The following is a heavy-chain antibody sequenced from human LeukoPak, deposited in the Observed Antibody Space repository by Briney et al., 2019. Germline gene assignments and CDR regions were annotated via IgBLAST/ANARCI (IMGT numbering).Heavy chain of an antibody. D-gene: IGHD6-13*01. CDR2: ITRKGDST. V-gene: IGHV3-64*02. J-gene: IGHJ4*02. CDR1: GFTFSTYA. Sequence: GGSLRLSCAASGFTFSTYAMHWVRQAPGKGLEYVPGITRKGDSTYYADSVKGRFTISRDNSKNTLYLQMGGLRAEDMAVYYCARQAAGVVYWGQGTLVTVSS. CDR3: ARQAAGVVY.